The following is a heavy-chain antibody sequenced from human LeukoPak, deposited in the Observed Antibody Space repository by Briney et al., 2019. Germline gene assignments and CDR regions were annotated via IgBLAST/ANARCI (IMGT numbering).Heavy chain of an antibody. V-gene: IGHV3-30*18. J-gene: IGHJ4*02. Sequence: GGSLRLSCAASGFTFSSFDMHWVRQAPGKGLEWVALISSDGSNKYYADSVKGRFTISRDNSRDTLYLQMNSLRVEDTAVYHCAKSSNYGGAYFDYWGQGTLVTVSS. D-gene: IGHD3-10*01. CDR1: GFTFSSFD. CDR2: ISSDGSNK. CDR3: AKSSNYGGAYFDY.